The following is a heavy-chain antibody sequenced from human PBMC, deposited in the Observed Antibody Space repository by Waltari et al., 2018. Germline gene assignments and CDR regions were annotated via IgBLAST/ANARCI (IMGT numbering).Heavy chain of an antibody. CDR3: ARDILDAFDI. V-gene: IGHV2-70*15. D-gene: IGHD2-15*01. CDR2: IDWDDDK. Sequence: QVTLRESGPALVKPTQTLTLTCTFSGFSLSTSGMCVSWIRQPPGKALEWLARIDWDDDKYYSTSLNTMLTLSKDTSKTQVVLTLTNMDPVYTATYYCARDILDAFDIWGQGTMVTVSS. CDR1: GFSLSTSGMC. J-gene: IGHJ3*02.